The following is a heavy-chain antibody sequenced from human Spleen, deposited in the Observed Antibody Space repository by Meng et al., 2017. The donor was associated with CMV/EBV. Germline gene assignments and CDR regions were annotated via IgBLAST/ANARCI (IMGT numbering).Heavy chain of an antibody. Sequence: ASDFTVSSTYMSWVRQAPGRGLEWVSVIYSGGNTYCADSVKGRFTISRDNSKSTLYLQMNTLRAEDTAVYYCARGPDYYDGSGYLDYWGQGTLVTVSS. J-gene: IGHJ4*02. D-gene: IGHD3-22*01. CDR3: ARGPDYYDGSGYLDY. V-gene: IGHV3-66*02. CDR2: IYSGGNT. CDR1: DFTVSSTY.